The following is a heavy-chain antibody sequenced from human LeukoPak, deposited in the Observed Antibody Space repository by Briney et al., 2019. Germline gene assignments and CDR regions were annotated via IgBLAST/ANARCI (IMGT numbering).Heavy chain of an antibody. Sequence: GGSLRLSCAASGFTFSSYDMHWVRQATGKGLEWVSAIGTAGDTYYPGSVKGRFTISRENAKNSLYLQMNSLRAEDTAVYYCARGLGIAAAGNSWFDPWGQGTLVTVSS. V-gene: IGHV3-13*01. CDR3: ARGLGIAAAGNSWFDP. D-gene: IGHD6-13*01. J-gene: IGHJ5*02. CDR2: IGTAGDT. CDR1: GFTFSSYD.